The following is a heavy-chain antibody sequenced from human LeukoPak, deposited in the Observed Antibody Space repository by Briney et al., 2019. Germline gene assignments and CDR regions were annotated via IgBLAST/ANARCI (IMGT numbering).Heavy chain of an antibody. J-gene: IGHJ6*03. Sequence: GGSLRLSCAASGFTFSNHAMIWVRQAPGKGLEWVSGINGSCVTTYYADSVNGRFTISRDNSKKTLYLHMNSLRVEGTAIYYCATGPLYHYYMDVWGRGTSVTVSS. CDR3: ATGPLYHYYMDV. V-gene: IGHV3-23*01. D-gene: IGHD3-16*02. CDR2: INGSCVTT. CDR1: GFTFSNHA.